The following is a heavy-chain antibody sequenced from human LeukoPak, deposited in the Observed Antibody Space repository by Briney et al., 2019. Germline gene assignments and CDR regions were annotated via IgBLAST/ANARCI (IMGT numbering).Heavy chain of an antibody. J-gene: IGHJ4*02. CDR3: ARGGFGELLCPFDY. V-gene: IGHV1-3*03. D-gene: IGHD3-10*01. CDR1: GYTFTSYA. CDR2: INAGNGNT. Sequence: ASVKVSCKASGYTFTSYAMHWVRQAPGQRLEWMGWINAGNGNTKYSQEFQGRVTITRDTSASTAYMVLSRLKSEDMAVYYCARGGFGELLCPFDYWGQGTLVTVSS.